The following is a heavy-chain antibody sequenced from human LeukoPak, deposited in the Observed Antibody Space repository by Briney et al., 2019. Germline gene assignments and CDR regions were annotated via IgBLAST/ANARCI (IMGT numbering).Heavy chain of an antibody. D-gene: IGHD3-10*01. CDR1: GFTFSDYY. CDR3: ARAYYYGSGSYYVGRPFMDV. CDR2: ISSSGSTI. Sequence: KPGGSLRLSCAASGFTFSDYYMSWIRQAPGKGLEWVSYISSSGSTIYYADSVKGRFTISRDNAKNSLYLQMNSLRAEDTAVYYCARAYYYGSGSYYVGRPFMDVWGKGTTVTISS. V-gene: IGHV3-11*01. J-gene: IGHJ6*04.